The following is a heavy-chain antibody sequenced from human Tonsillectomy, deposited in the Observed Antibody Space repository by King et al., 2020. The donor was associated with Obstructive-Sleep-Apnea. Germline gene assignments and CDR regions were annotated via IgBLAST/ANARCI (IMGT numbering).Heavy chain of an antibody. CDR3: AGAPEELSGAVFDY. D-gene: IGHD3-16*02. CDR1: GFTFNDYY. Sequence: VQLVESGGGLVKPGGSLRLSCAASGFTFNDYYMIWIRQAPGKGLEWVSYISRSGSTIYYADSVKGRFTISRDNAKNSLYLQMNSLRAEDTAVYYCAGAPEELSGAVFDYWGQGTLVTVSS. J-gene: IGHJ4*02. V-gene: IGHV3-11*01. CDR2: ISRSGSTI.